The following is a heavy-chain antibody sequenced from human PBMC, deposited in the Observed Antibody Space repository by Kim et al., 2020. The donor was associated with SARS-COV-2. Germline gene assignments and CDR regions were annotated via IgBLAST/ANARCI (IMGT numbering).Heavy chain of an antibody. J-gene: IGHJ4*02. D-gene: IGHD2-21*02. CDR1: GFTFSSYG. V-gene: IGHV3-30*18. Sequence: GGSLRLSCAASGFTFSSYGMRWVRQAPGKGLEWVAVITYDGSNKYYADSVKGRFTISRDNSKNTLYLQMNSLRAEDTAVYYCAKERSGIVVVTAALDYWGQGTLVPVSS. CDR2: ITYDGSNK. CDR3: AKERSGIVVVTAALDY.